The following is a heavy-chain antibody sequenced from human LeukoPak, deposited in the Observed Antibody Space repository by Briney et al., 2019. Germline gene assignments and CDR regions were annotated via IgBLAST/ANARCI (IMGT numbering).Heavy chain of an antibody. J-gene: IGHJ4*02. CDR1: GGSINNYY. CDR3: ARGRSRQWLVHDY. V-gene: IGHV4-59*01. Sequence: SETLSLTCTISGGSINNYYWSWIRQPPGKGLEWMGYIHHSGSTNYNPSLKSRVTISVDTSKNQFSLKLRSVTAADTAVYYCARGRSRQWLVHDYWGQGTLVTVSS. D-gene: IGHD6-19*01. CDR2: IHHSGST.